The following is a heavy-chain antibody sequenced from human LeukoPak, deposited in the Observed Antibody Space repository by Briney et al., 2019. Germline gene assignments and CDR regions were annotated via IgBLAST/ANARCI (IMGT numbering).Heavy chain of an antibody. V-gene: IGHV1-18*01. Sequence: ASVKVSCKASGYTFTRYGISWVRQAPGQGLKWMGWISAYNGNTNYAQKLQGRVTMTTDTSTSTAYMELRSLRSDDTAVYYCARGHKEYCSSTSCPLDYWGQGTLVTVSS. CDR3: ARGHKEYCSSTSCPLDY. J-gene: IGHJ4*02. CDR2: ISAYNGNT. D-gene: IGHD2-2*01. CDR1: GYTFTRYG.